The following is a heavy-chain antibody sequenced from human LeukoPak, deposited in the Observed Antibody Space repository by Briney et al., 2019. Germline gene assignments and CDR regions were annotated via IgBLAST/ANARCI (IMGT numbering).Heavy chain of an antibody. Sequence: SETLSLTCTVSGGSISSSSYYWGWIRQPPGKGLEWIGSIHYSGSTYYNPSLKSRVTISVDTSKNQFSLKLSSVTAADTAVYYCARHGGIQLWFTSLDYWGQGTLVTVSS. D-gene: IGHD5-18*01. CDR1: GGSISSSSYY. CDR3: ARHGGIQLWFTSLDY. V-gene: IGHV4-39*01. CDR2: IHYSGST. J-gene: IGHJ4*02.